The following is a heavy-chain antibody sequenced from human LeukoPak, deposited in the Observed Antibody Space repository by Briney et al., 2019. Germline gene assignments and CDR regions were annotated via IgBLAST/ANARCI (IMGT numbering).Heavy chain of an antibody. V-gene: IGHV4-59*12. Sequence: SETLSLTCTVSGGSISSYYWSWIRQPPGKGLEWIGYIYYSGSTNYNPSLKSRVTISVDTSKNQFSLKLSSVTAADTAVYYCARDPTMMGAFDIWGQGTMVTVSS. CDR3: ARDPTMMGAFDI. J-gene: IGHJ3*02. D-gene: IGHD3-22*01. CDR1: GGSISSYY. CDR2: IYYSGST.